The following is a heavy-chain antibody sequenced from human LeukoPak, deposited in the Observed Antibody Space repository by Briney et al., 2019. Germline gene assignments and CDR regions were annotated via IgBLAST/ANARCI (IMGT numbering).Heavy chain of an antibody. CDR3: ARDLSRVVATRGHDAFDI. CDR2: ISGSGGST. Sequence: PGGSLRLSCAASGFTFSSNAMSWVRQAPGKGREGVSAISGSGGSTYYADSVKGRFTISRDNSKNTLYLQMNSLRAEDTAVYYCARDLSRVVATRGHDAFDIWGQGTMVTVSS. CDR1: GFTFSSNA. D-gene: IGHD5-12*01. V-gene: IGHV3-23*01. J-gene: IGHJ3*02.